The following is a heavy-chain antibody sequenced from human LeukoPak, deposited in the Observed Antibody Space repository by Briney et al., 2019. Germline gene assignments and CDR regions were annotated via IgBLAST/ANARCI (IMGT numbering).Heavy chain of an antibody. J-gene: IGHJ4*02. CDR3: ARVVGSSSWSFFDY. Sequence: ASVKVSCKASGYTFTSYGISWVRQAPGQGHEWMGWISAYNGNTNYAQKLQGRVTMTTDTSTSTAYMELRSLRSDDTAVYYCARVVGSSSWSFFDYWGQGTLVTVSS. CDR2: ISAYNGNT. V-gene: IGHV1-18*01. CDR1: GYTFTSYG. D-gene: IGHD6-13*01.